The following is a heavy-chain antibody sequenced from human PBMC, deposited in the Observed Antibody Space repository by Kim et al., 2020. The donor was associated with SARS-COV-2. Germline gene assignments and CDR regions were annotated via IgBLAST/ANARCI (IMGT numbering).Heavy chain of an antibody. CDR3: AKDEAFSSGWSNHDAFDS. CDR2: MSGSAGST. V-gene: IGHV3-23*01. J-gene: IGHJ3*02. D-gene: IGHD6-19*01. Sequence: GGSLRLSCVASGFTFSSYAMNWVRLAPGKGLEWVSSMSGSAGSTYYADSVKGRFIISRDNSKNTLFLQMNSLRAEDTALYYCAKDEAFSSGWSNHDAFDSWGEGTGVTVSA. CDR1: GFTFSSYA.